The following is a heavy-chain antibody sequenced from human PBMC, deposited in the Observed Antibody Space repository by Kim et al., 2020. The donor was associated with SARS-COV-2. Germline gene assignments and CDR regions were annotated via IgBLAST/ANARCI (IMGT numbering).Heavy chain of an antibody. J-gene: IGHJ5*02. V-gene: IGHV4-30-4*01. CDR1: GGSISSGDYY. CDR2: IYYSGST. Sequence: SETLSLTCTVSGGSISSGDYYWSWIRQPPGKGLEWIGYIYYSGSTYYNPSLKSRVTISVDTSKNQFSLKLSSVTAADTAVYYCARGYYDILTGSWFDPWGQGTLVTVSS. CDR3: ARGYYDILTGSWFDP. D-gene: IGHD3-9*01.